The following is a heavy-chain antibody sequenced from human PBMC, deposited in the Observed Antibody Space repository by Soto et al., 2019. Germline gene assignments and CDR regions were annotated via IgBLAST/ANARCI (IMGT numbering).Heavy chain of an antibody. D-gene: IGHD6-19*01. CDR1: GFTFSSYS. J-gene: IGHJ4*02. Sequence: EVQLVESGGGLVQPGGSLRLSCAASGFTFSSYSMNWVRQAPGKGLEWVSSISSSSSYIYYADSVKGRFTISRDNAKNSLYLQMNSLRAEDTAVYYCARAGGGPYSSGWYDYWGQGTLVTVSS. V-gene: IGHV3-21*01. CDR2: ISSSSSYI. CDR3: ARAGGGPYSSGWYDY.